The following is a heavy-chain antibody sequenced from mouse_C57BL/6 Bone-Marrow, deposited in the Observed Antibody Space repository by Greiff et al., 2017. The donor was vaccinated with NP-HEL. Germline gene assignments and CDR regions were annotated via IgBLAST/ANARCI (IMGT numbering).Heavy chain of an antibody. V-gene: IGHV1-7*01. CDR3: AKAGGWGRLRHWYFGV. Sequence: QVQLQESGAELAKPGASVKLSFKASGYTFTSYCMHWVKQRPGRGLEWIGYINPSSGYTKYNQKFKDQATLTADKSTSTAYMQLSSLTSEDTAVYSCAKAGGWGRLRHWYFGVRGTGITVT. J-gene: IGHJ1*03. D-gene: IGHD3-3*01. CDR1: GYTFTSYC. CDR2: INPSSGYT.